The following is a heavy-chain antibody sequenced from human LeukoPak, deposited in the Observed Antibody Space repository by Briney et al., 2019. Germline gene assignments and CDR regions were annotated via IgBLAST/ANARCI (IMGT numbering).Heavy chain of an antibody. CDR3: ARAFCSSTSCYSGDRYFDY. CDR2: INSDGRST. CDR1: GFTFSSYW. J-gene: IGHJ4*02. V-gene: IGHV3-74*01. D-gene: IGHD2-2*02. Sequence: GGSLRLSCAASGFTFSSYWMHWVRQAPGKGLVWVSRINSDGRSTSYADSVKGRFTISRDNAKNTLYLQMNSLRAEDTAVYYCARAFCSSTSCYSGDRYFDYWGQGTLVTVSS.